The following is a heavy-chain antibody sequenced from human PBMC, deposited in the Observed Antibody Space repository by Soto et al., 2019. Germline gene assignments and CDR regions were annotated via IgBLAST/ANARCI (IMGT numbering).Heavy chain of an antibody. J-gene: IGHJ4*02. CDR1: GFTFNNYA. V-gene: IGHV3-23*01. CDR3: LKGGFGQRLDY. D-gene: IGHD3-16*01. CDR2: VSGSGDNT. Sequence: EVQLLESGGGLVQPGGSLRLSCSASGFTFNNYAMTWVRQAPGKGLEWVSGFSGVSGSGDNTYYADSVKGRFTISRDNSKNTLFLQMNSLRAEDTAVYFWLKGGFGQRLDYGGQGILVAVSS.